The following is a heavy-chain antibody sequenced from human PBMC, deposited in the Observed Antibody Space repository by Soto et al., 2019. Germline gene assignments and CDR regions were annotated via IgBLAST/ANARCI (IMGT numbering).Heavy chain of an antibody. D-gene: IGHD2-21*01. CDR3: VREDWYRIDH. CDR2: VSGGASDK. Sequence: EVQLVESGGGLVQPGGSLRLSCEASGFMFSAYWMSWVRQDPRKGLEWVATVSGGASDKFYVDSVKGRFTISSDDAKNSLYLQMNSLRDEDTAGHDCVREDWYRIDHWGQGTLVTVSS. V-gene: IGHV3-7*01. J-gene: IGHJ4*02. CDR1: GFMFSAYW.